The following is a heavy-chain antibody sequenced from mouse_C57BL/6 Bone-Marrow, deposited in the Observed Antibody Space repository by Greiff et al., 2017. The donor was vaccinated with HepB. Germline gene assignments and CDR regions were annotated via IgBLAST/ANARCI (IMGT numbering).Heavy chain of an antibody. CDR3: ARPYGSSYDY. J-gene: IGHJ3*01. V-gene: IGHV1-59*01. CDR2: IDPSDSYT. Sequence: VQLQQPGAELVRPGTSVKLSCKASGYTFTSYWMHWVKQRPGQGLEWIGVIDPSDSYTNYNQKFKGKATLTVDTSSSTAYMQLSSLTSEESAVYYCARPYGSSYDYWGQGTLVTVSA. D-gene: IGHD1-1*01. CDR1: GYTFTSYW.